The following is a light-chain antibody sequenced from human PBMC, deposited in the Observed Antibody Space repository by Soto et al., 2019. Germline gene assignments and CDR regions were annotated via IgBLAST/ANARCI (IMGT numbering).Light chain of an antibody. CDR1: NSDVGTYNY. CDR2: DVT. V-gene: IGLV2-11*01. Sequence: QSALTQPRSVSGSPGQSVTISWTGTNSDVGTYNYVSWYQQHPGKAPKLIIYDVTKRPSGVPDRFSGSKSGNTASLIISGLQAADEAEYYCCCCSYAGSSSFRVLFGGGTQLTVL. CDR3: CSYAGSSSFRVL. J-gene: IGLJ2*01.